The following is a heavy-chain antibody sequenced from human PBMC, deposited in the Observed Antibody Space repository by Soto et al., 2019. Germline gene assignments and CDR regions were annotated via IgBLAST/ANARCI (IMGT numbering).Heavy chain of an antibody. CDR2: ISSSGTTI. CDR3: ASDLGYCYTTSCYVGAFDI. J-gene: IGHJ3*02. CDR1: GFTFSSYE. V-gene: IGHV3-48*03. Sequence: EVQLVESGGGLVQPGGSLRLSCAASGFTFSSYEMNWVRQAPGKGLEWVSYISSSGTTIYYADSVKDRFTISRDNAKNSLYLQMNSLRAEDTAIYYCASDLGYCYTTSCYVGAFDIWGQGTMVTVSS. D-gene: IGHD2-2*01.